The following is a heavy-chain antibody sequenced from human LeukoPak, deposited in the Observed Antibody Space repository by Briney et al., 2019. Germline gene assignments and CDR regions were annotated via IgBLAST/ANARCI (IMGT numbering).Heavy chain of an antibody. CDR1: GFAFSSYA. J-gene: IGHJ4*02. CDR3: VKDYDSSGWTRRN. V-gene: IGHV3-23*01. D-gene: IGHD3-22*01. CDR2: ISASDGIP. Sequence: GGSLRLSCAASGFAFSSYAMSWVRQAPGKGLEWVSVISASDGIPYYADSVKGRFTISRDNSRNTLYLQLNSLRADDTAVYYCVKDYDSSGWTRRNWGQGTLVTVSS.